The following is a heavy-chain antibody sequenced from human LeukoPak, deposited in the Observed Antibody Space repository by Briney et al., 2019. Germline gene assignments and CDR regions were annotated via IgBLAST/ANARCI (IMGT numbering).Heavy chain of an antibody. CDR1: GGSFSGYY. J-gene: IGHJ4*02. CDR2: INHSGST. D-gene: IGHD6-13*01. Sequence: PSETLSLTCAVYGGSFSGYYWSWIRQPPGKGLEWIGEINHSGSTNYNPSLKSRVTISVDTSKNQFSLKLSSVTAADTAVYYCASPGGNPGVPVELSSSWPFDYWGQGTLVTVSS. V-gene: IGHV4-34*01. CDR3: ASPGGNPGVPVELSSSWPFDY.